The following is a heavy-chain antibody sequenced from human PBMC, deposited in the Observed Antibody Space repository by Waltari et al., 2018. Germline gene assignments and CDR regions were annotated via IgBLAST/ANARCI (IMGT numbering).Heavy chain of an antibody. V-gene: IGHV3-64D*08. CDR3: IRSDCGSGGCKLLDF. D-gene: IGHD2-21*01. Sequence: EVHLVESGGGLVQPGGSVRLPCSGSGFSFSTYAMHWVRQAPGKGMEFVSAISNDGATTHYADSVQGRFTISRDNSKNSLYLQMISLRLEDTAIYYCIRSDCGSGGCKLLDFWGQGTLVTGSS. J-gene: IGHJ4*02. CDR1: GFSFSTYA. CDR2: ISNDGATT.